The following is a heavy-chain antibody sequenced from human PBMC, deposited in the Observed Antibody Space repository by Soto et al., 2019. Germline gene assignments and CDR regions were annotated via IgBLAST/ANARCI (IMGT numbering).Heavy chain of an antibody. Sequence: VQLVESGGGLVQPGGSLKLSCAASGFTFSGSAMHWVRQASGKGLEWVGRIRSKANSYATAYAASVKGRFTISRDDSKNTAYLQMNSLKTEDTAVYYCTRSMVATSYWGQGTLVTVSS. CDR2: IRSKANSYAT. CDR3: TRSMVATSY. J-gene: IGHJ4*02. V-gene: IGHV3-73*01. CDR1: GFTFSGSA. D-gene: IGHD5-12*01.